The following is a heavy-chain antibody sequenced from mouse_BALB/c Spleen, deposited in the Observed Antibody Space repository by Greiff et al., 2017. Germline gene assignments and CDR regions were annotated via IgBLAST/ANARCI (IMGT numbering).Heavy chain of an antibody. CDR2: IRSKSNNYAT. D-gene: IGHD2-3*01. Sequence: GGGLVQPTGSLKLSCAASGFTFNTNAMNWVRPAPGKGLEWVARIRSKSNNYATYYADSVKDRFTISRDDSQSMLYLQMNNLKTEDTAMYYCVRAIYDGYSAWFAYWGQGTLVTVSA. CDR3: VRAIYDGYSAWFAY. V-gene: IGHV10S3*01. CDR1: GFTFNTNA. J-gene: IGHJ3*01.